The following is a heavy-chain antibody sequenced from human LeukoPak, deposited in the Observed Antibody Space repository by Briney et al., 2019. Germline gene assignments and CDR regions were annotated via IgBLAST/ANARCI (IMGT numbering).Heavy chain of an antibody. CDR2: TRNKGNSYTT. CDR1: GFTFSDHY. Sequence: GGSLRLSFAASGFTFSDHYMDWVRQAPGKGLEWVGRTRNKGNSYTTEYAASVKGRFTISRDDSKNSLYLQMNSLKTEDTAVYYCARVNSGGYYYFDYWGQGTLVTVSS. V-gene: IGHV3-72*01. D-gene: IGHD3-22*01. J-gene: IGHJ4*02. CDR3: ARVNSGGYYYFDY.